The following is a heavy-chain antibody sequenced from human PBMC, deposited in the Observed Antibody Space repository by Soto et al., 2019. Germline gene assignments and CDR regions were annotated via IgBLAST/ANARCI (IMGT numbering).Heavy chain of an antibody. J-gene: IGHJ4*02. V-gene: IGHV1-69*01. D-gene: IGHD3-22*01. CDR3: ARGYYYDSSGYYSNAYYFDY. CDR2: IIPIFGTA. Sequence: QVQLVQSGAEVKKPGSSVKVSCKASGGTFSSYAISWVRQAPGQGLEWMGGIIPIFGTANYAQKFQGRVTSTADESTSTAYMELSSLRSEDTAVYYCARGYYYDSSGYYSNAYYFDYWGQGTLVTVSS. CDR1: GGTFSSYA.